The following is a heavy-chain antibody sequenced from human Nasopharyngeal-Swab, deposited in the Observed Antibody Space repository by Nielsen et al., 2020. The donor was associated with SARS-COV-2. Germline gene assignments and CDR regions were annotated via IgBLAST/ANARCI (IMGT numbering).Heavy chain of an antibody. Sequence: ASVKVSCKASGYTFTSYGISWVRQAPGQGLECMGWISAYNGRTYYEQKFQGRVTMTTDTSTSTAYMDLRSLRSDDTAVYYCARDPRGPDYWGQGTLVTVSS. CDR3: ARDPRGPDY. CDR2: ISAYNGRT. CDR1: GYTFTSYG. D-gene: IGHD6-25*01. V-gene: IGHV1-18*01. J-gene: IGHJ4*02.